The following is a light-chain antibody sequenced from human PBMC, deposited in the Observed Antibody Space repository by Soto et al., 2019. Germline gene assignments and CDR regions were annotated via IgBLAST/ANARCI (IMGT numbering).Light chain of an antibody. CDR1: TSDVGAYNY. CDR2: DVT. Sequence: QSALTQPASVSGSLGQSITISCTGTTSDVGAYNYVSWYQQHPGKAPQLVIYDVTNRPSGVSNRFSGSKSANTASLTISGLQAEDEADYYCSSYTRSSTLVFGGGTKVTVL. V-gene: IGLV2-14*03. CDR3: SSYTRSSTLV. J-gene: IGLJ3*02.